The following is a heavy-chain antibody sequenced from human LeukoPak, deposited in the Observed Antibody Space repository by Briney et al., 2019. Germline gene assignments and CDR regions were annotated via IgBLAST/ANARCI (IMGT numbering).Heavy chain of an antibody. D-gene: IGHD6-19*01. CDR3: AKDAPTSYSSGWPIDY. J-gene: IGHJ4*02. CDR2: ISYDGSNG. CDR1: GFTFSSYA. Sequence: GGSLRLSCAASGFTFSSYAMHWVRQAPGKGLEWVAVISYDGSNGYYADSVKGRFTISRDNSKNTLYLQMNSLRAEDTAVYYCAKDAPTSYSSGWPIDYWGQGTLVTVSS. V-gene: IGHV3-30*04.